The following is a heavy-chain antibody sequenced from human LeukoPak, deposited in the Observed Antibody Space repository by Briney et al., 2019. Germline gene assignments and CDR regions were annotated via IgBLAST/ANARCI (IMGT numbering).Heavy chain of an antibody. CDR1: GFTFSSYS. V-gene: IGHV3-21*01. D-gene: IGHD6-19*01. J-gene: IGHJ3*02. CDR2: ISSSSSYI. CDR3: ARDLTAVAGTDAFDI. Sequence: GGSLRLSCAASGFTFSSYSMNWVRQAPGKGLEWVSSISSSSSYINYADSVKGRFTISRDNAKNSLYLQMSSLRAEDTAVYYCARDLTAVAGTDAFDIWGQGTMVTVSS.